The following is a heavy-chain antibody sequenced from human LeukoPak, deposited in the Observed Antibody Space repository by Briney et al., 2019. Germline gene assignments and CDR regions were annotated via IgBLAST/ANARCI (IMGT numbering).Heavy chain of an antibody. Sequence: SQTVSLTCAISGDSVSTYSAAWTWIRQSPSRGLEWLGRTYYRSKWYNDYALFVKSRITINPDTSKNQFSLQLNSVTPDDTAVYYCAREGINCFDYWGQGTLVTVSS. J-gene: IGHJ4*02. V-gene: IGHV6-1*01. CDR2: TYYRSKWYN. CDR1: GDSVSTYSAA. D-gene: IGHD1-1*01. CDR3: AREGINCFDY.